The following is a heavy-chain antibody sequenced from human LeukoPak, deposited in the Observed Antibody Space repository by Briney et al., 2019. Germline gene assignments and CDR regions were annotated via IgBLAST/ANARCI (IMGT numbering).Heavy chain of an antibody. Sequence: PSETLSLTCTVSGGSISSYYWSWIRQPAGKGLESIGHISTSGSTNYNPSLKSRVTMSVDTSKNQFSLKLSSVTAADTAVYYCARLGYCSGGSCPDYWGQGTLVTVSS. CDR3: ARLGYCSGGSCPDY. CDR1: GGSISSYY. D-gene: IGHD2-15*01. V-gene: IGHV4-4*07. J-gene: IGHJ4*02. CDR2: ISTSGST.